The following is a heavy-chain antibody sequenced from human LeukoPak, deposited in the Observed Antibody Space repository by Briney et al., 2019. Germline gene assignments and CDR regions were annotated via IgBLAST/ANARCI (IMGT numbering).Heavy chain of an antibody. CDR2: IIPILGIA. CDR3: ARDKAMVSVDWFDP. Sequence: ASVKVSCKAPGGTFSSYAISWVRQAPGQGLEWMGRIIPILGIANYAQKFQGRVTITADKSTSTAYMELSSLRSEDTAVYYCARDKAMVSVDWFDPWGQGTLVTVSS. CDR1: GGTFSSYA. D-gene: IGHD5-18*01. J-gene: IGHJ5*02. V-gene: IGHV1-69*04.